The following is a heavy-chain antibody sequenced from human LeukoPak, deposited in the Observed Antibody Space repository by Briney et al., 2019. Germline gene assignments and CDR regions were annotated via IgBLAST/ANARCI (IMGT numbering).Heavy chain of an antibody. CDR3: ARASQDFSAAHDAFDI. V-gene: IGHV3-21*01. D-gene: IGHD3-3*01. J-gene: IGHJ3*02. Sequence: PGGSLRLSCAASGFTFSSYSMNWVRQAPGKGLEWVSSISSSSSSYIYYADSVKGRFTIPRDNAKNSLYLQMNSLRAEDTAVYYCARASQDFSAAHDAFDIWGQGTMVTVSS. CDR2: ISSSSSSYI. CDR1: GFTFSSYS.